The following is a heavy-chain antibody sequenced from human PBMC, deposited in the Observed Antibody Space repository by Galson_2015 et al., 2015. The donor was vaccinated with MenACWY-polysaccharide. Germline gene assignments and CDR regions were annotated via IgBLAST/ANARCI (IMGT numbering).Heavy chain of an antibody. D-gene: IGHD2-15*01. CDR2: TNGDGGAT. CDR3: ARAGAKYCRGGNCFFSWFDP. V-gene: IGHV3-74*01. Sequence: LRLSCAASGFTFSSYWMHWVRQAPGKGLVWVSRTNGDGGATDYADSVKGRFTISRDNAKNTLYLQLNSLRAEDTAVYYCARAGAKYCRGGNCFFSWFDPWGQGTLVTVSS. CDR1: GFTFSSYW. J-gene: IGHJ5*02.